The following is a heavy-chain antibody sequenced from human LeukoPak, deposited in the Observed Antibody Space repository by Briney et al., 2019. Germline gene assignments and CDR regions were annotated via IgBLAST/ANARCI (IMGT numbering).Heavy chain of an antibody. D-gene: IGHD2-8*01. CDR2: IFYTGST. V-gene: IGHV4-39*01. Sequence: PSETLSLTCAVSGDSISTTRYHWGWIRQPPGKGLEWMASIFYTGSTYYNSSLKSRVTISVGTSKNQFSLKLTSVAAADTAVYYCARHLMSVIDPWGQGTLVTVSS. CDR3: ARHLMSVIDP. J-gene: IGHJ5*02. CDR1: GDSISTTRYH.